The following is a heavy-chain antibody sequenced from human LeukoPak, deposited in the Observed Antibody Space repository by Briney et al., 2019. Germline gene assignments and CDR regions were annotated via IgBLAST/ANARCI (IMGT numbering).Heavy chain of an antibody. D-gene: IGHD3-10*01. CDR1: GFTFSSYW. Sequence: GGSLRLSCAASGFTFSSYWMSWVRQAPGKGLEWVANIKQDGSEKYYVDSVKGRFTISRDNAKNSLYLQMNSLRAEDTAVYYCARDPSLWFGESTYYFDYWGQGTLVTVSS. V-gene: IGHV3-7*01. J-gene: IGHJ4*02. CDR2: IKQDGSEK. CDR3: ARDPSLWFGESTYYFDY.